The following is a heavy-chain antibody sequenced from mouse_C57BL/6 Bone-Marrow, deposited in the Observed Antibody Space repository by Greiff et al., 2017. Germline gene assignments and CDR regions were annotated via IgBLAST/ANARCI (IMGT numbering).Heavy chain of an antibody. CDR2: IDPNSGGT. CDR1: GYTFTSYW. J-gene: IGHJ4*01. CDR3: ARSYDYDDYTMDY. V-gene: IGHV1-62-3*01. Sequence: VQLQQPGAELVKPGASVKLSCKASGYTFTSYWMHWVKQRPGRGLEWIGRIDPNSGGTKYNEKFKSEATLSVDKSSRTAYMELSSLTSEDSAVYYCARSYDYDDYTMDYGGQGTSVTVSS. D-gene: IGHD2-4*01.